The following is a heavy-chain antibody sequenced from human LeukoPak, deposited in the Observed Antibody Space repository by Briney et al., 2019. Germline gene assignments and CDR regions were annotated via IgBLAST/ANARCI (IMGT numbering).Heavy chain of an antibody. Sequence: PGGSLRLSCTASGFTFGDYAMNWVRQAPGKGLEWVSVIYSGGSTYYADSVKGRFTISRDNSKNTLYLQMNSLRAEDTAVYYCAKVAEVGATGYYYYMDVWGKGTTVTISS. J-gene: IGHJ6*03. D-gene: IGHD1-26*01. CDR1: GFTFGDYA. CDR3: AKVAEVGATGYYYYMDV. CDR2: IYSGGST. V-gene: IGHV3-66*01.